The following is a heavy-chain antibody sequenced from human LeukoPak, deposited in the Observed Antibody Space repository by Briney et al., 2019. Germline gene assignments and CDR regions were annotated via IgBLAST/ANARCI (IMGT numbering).Heavy chain of an antibody. V-gene: IGHV3-23*01. CDR2: LSGRSVYI. CDR1: GFTFSSYA. J-gene: IGHJ4*02. Sequence: PGGSLRLSCAASGFTFSSYAMRWVRQAPGKGLEWVSTLSGRSVYIYYADAVKGRFTISRDNSKNTLFLQMNSLRAEDTAVYYCAKRLDTVEQSEAPLEYWGQGNLVTVSS. D-gene: IGHD1/OR15-1a*01. CDR3: AKRLDTVEQSEAPLEY.